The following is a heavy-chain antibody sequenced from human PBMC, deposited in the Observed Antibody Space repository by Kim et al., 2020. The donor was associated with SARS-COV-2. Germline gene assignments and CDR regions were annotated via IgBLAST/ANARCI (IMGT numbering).Heavy chain of an antibody. J-gene: IGHJ6*02. V-gene: IGHV3-21*01. CDR1: GFTFSSYS. CDR3: ARDEPYQLLILHYYYGMDV. CDR2: ISSSSSYI. D-gene: IGHD2-2*01. Sequence: GSLRLSCAASGFTFSSYSMNWVRQAPGKGLEWVSSISSSSSYIYYADSVKGRFTISRDNAKNSLYLQMNSLRAEDTAVYYCARDEPYQLLILHYYYGMDVWGQGTTVTVSS.